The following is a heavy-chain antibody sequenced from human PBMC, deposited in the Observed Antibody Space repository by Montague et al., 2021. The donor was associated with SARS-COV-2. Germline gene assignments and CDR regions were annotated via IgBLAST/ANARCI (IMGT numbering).Heavy chain of an antibody. J-gene: IGHJ4*02. CDR1: GFTFSSYS. Sequence: SLRLSCAASGFTFSSYSMNWFRQAPGKGLEWVSSISTSSSYIYYADSVKGRFTISRDNAKNSLYLQMNSLRAEDTAVYSCAGAKAIYCSDGCPFDSWGQGTLVTVSS. CDR3: AGAKAIYCSDGCPFDS. V-gene: IGHV3-21*01. D-gene: IGHD2-15*01. CDR2: ISTSSSYI.